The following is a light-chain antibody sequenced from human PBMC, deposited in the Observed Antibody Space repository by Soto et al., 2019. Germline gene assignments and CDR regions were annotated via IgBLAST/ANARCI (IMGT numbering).Light chain of an antibody. V-gene: IGLV2-14*01. Sequence: QSVLTQPASVSGSLGQSITISCSGTSSDIGAYDSVSWYQQHPGRAPKLIIFEVNNWPSGVSSRFSGSKSGNPASLTISGLQAEDEADYYCSSYTSVSALHVFGTGTKVTVL. CDR2: EVN. J-gene: IGLJ1*01. CDR3: SSYTSVSALHV. CDR1: SSDIGAYDS.